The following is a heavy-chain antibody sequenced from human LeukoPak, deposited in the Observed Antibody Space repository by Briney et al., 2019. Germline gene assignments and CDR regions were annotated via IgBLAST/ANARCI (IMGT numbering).Heavy chain of an antibody. V-gene: IGHV3-30-3*01. J-gene: IGHJ6*02. CDR1: GFTFSSYE. CDR2: ISYDGSNE. Sequence: GGSLRLSCAASGFTFSSYEMNWVRQAPGKGLEWVAVISYDGSNEYYADSVKGRFTISRDNSKNTLYLQMNSLTAEDTAVYYCARDWSSKYPYYYGMDVWGQGTTVTVSS. D-gene: IGHD4-11*01. CDR3: ARDWSSKYPYYYGMDV.